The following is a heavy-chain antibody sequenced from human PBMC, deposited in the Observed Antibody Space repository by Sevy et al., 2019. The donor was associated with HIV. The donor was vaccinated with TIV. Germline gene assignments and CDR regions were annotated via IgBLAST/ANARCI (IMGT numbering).Heavy chain of an antibody. CDR2: IGTESTTK. CDR1: GMTFSTYN. CDR3: ARDRAREFDH. D-gene: IGHD3-10*01. J-gene: IGHJ4*02. V-gene: IGHV3-48*02. Sequence: GGSLRLSCAVSGMTFSTYNMNWVRQAPGKVLEWISYIGTESTTKYYADSVKGRFTISRDNAKNSLYLQMNSLRDEDTAVYYCARDRAREFDHWGQGTLVTVSS.